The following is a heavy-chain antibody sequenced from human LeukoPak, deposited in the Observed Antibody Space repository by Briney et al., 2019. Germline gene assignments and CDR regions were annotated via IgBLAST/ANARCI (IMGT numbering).Heavy chain of an antibody. Sequence: GASVKVSCKASGYTFTSYGISWVRQAPGQGLEWMGWISAYNGNTNYAQKLQGRVTMTTDTSTSTAYMELSSLRSEDTAVYYCASRESTEDIVVVPEYWGQGTLVTVSS. V-gene: IGHV1-18*01. D-gene: IGHD2-2*01. CDR1: GYTFTSYG. CDR2: ISAYNGNT. CDR3: ASRESTEDIVVVPEY. J-gene: IGHJ4*02.